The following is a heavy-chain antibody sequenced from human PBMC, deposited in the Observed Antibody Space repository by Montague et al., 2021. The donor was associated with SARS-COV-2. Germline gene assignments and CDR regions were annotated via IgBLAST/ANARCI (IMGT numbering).Heavy chain of an antibody. CDR3: ACGEITTRGLIYYYGMDV. Sequence: SETLSLTCAVYGGSFSGYYWTWIRQSPRKGLEWIGEINHSGSTNYNPSLKSRITISVDTSKNQFSLKLSSVTAADTAVYYCACGEITTRGLIYYYGMDVWGQGTMVTVSS. D-gene: IGHD4-11*01. V-gene: IGHV4-34*01. CDR1: GGSFSGYY. CDR2: INHSGST. J-gene: IGHJ6*02.